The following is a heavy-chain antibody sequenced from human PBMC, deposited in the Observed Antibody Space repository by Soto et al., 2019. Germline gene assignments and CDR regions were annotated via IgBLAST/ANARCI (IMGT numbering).Heavy chain of an antibody. Sequence: GASVKVSCKASGGTFSSYAISWVRQAPGQGLEWMGGISPIFGTANYAQKFQGRVTITGDESTSTAYRELSSLRSEDTAVYYCARHSYCGGDCPRFDPWGQGTLVTVSS. D-gene: IGHD2-21*02. CDR2: ISPIFGTA. V-gene: IGHV1-69*13. CDR1: GGTFSSYA. CDR3: ARHSYCGGDCPRFDP. J-gene: IGHJ5*02.